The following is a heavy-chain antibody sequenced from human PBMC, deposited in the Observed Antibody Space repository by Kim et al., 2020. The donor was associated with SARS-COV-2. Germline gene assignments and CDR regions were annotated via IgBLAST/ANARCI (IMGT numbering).Heavy chain of an antibody. CDR1: GGSISSSSYY. Sequence: SETLSLTCTVSGGSISSSSYYWGWIRQPPGKGLEWIGSIYYSGSTYYNPSLKSRVTISVDTSKNQFSLKLSSVTAADTAVYYCARAGQGSYWYFDLWGRGTLVTVSS. D-gene: IGHD2-15*01. CDR3: ARAGQGSYWYFDL. CDR2: IYYSGST. J-gene: IGHJ2*01. V-gene: IGHV4-39*01.